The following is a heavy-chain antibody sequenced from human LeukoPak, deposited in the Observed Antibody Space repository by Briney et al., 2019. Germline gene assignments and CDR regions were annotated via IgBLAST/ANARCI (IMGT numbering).Heavy chain of an antibody. CDR3: VGLGENY. J-gene: IGHJ4*02. Sequence: GGSLRLPCAASGFTFRRYWMSWARQASGKGLEWVANIKQDGSEKYYVDSVKGRFTISRDNAKNSPYLQMNSLRAEDTAVYYCVGLGENYWGQGTLVTVSS. V-gene: IGHV3-7*02. D-gene: IGHD3-10*01. CDR1: GFTFRRYW. CDR2: IKQDGSEK.